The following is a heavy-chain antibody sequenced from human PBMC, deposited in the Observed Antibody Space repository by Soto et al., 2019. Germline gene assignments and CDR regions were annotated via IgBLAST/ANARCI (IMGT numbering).Heavy chain of an antibody. CDR3: SPFLEWLFSAREEYYFDY. D-gene: IGHD3-3*01. CDR2: ISGSGGST. J-gene: IGHJ4*02. CDR1: GFTFSSYA. V-gene: IGHV3-23*01. Sequence: GGSLRLSCAASGFTFSSYAMSWVRQAPGKGLEWVSAISGSGGSTYYADSVKGRFTISRDNSKNTLYLQMNSLRAEDTAVYYCSPFLEWLFSAREEYYFDYWGQGTLVTVSS.